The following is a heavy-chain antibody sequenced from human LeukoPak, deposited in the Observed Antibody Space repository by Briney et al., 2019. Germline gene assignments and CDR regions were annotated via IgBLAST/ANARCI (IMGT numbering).Heavy chain of an antibody. J-gene: IGHJ6*02. D-gene: IGHD1-26*01. V-gene: IGHV3-23*01. CDR1: GFTFSNDA. CDR3: AKDVRVGGGGMDV. Sequence: PGGSLRLSCAASGFTFSNDAMNGVRQAPGKGGECVSRISSSGDNAYYADSVRGRFTISRDKSKNTVSLQMNSLRGEDAAVYYCAKDVRVGGGGMDVWGQGTPVTVSS. CDR2: ISSSGDNA.